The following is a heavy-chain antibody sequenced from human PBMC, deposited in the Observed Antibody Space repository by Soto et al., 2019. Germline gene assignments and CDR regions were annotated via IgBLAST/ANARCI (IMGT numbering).Heavy chain of an antibody. CDR3: AKGHGYCSSTSCYADYYYMDV. Sequence: GGSLRLSCAASGFTFSSYGMHWVRQAPGKGLEWVAVISYDGSNKYYADSVKGRFTISRDNSKNTLYLQMNSLRAEDTAVYYCAKGHGYCSSTSCYADYYYMDVWGKGTTVTVSS. CDR1: GFTFSSYG. CDR2: ISYDGSNK. V-gene: IGHV3-30*18. J-gene: IGHJ6*03. D-gene: IGHD2-2*01.